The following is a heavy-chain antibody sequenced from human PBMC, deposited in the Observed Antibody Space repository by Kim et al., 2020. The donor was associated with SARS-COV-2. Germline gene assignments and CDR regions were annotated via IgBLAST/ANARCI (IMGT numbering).Heavy chain of an antibody. CDR3: ARDYVLRYFDWSHNPKLNNWFDP. Sequence: ASVKVSCKASGYTFTSYAMNWVRQAPGQGLEWMGWINTNTGNPTYAQGFTGRFVFSLDTSVSTAYLQISSLKAEDTAVYYCARDYVLRYFDWSHNPKLNNWFDPWGQGTPVTVSS. J-gene: IGHJ5*02. CDR1: GYTFTSYA. CDR2: INTNTGNP. D-gene: IGHD3-9*01. V-gene: IGHV7-4-1*02.